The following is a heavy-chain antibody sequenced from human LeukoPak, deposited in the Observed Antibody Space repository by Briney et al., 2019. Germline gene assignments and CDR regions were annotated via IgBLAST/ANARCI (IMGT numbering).Heavy chain of an antibody. D-gene: IGHD3-9*01. V-gene: IGHV4-31*03. Sequence: PPETLSLTCTVSGVSISSGNYYWSWIRQPPGKGLEWIGFIYYSGSTYYNPSLKSRVTISVDTSKNQFSLKLSSVTAADTAVYYCARAQTYYDILTGYYVGYFVYWGQGTLVTVSS. CDR2: IYYSGST. CDR3: ARAQTYYDILTGYYVGYFVY. CDR1: GVSISSGNYY. J-gene: IGHJ4*02.